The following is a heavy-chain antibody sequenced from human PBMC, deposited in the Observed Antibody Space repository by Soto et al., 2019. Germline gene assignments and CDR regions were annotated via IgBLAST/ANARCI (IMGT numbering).Heavy chain of an antibody. Sequence: GGSLRLSCAASGFSFSNCAMSWVRQTPGKGLEWVSAISGGGGSTKYADSAKGRFTISRDNSKNTLYLQMNSLRAEDTAVYYCAKDRGFSPSDAFDIWGQGTMVTVSS. D-gene: IGHD5-12*01. CDR1: GFSFSNCA. V-gene: IGHV3-23*01. CDR2: ISGGGGST. J-gene: IGHJ3*02. CDR3: AKDRGFSPSDAFDI.